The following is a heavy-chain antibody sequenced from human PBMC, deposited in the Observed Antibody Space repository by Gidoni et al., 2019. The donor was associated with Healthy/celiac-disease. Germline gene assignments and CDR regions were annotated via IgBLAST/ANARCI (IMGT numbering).Heavy chain of an antibody. CDR2: ISYDGNNQ. J-gene: IGHJ6*02. CDR3: AKAGGEYNWTYGSGFGYPYGLDV. V-gene: IGHV3-30*18. D-gene: IGHD1-7*01. Sequence: KGLEWVAVISYDGNNQYYADSVKGRFSFSRDNSKNTLYVQMNSLRLEDTAMYYCAKAGGEYNWTYGSGFGYPYGLDVWGQGTPVTVSS.